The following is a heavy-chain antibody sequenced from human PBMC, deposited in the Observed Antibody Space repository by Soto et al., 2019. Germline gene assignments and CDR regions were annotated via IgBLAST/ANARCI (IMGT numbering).Heavy chain of an antibody. CDR3: ARGRGGIWSFAHFDI. CDR2: IYFSGST. J-gene: IGHJ3*02. D-gene: IGHD6-13*01. Sequence: SEPLSLTCTISGRSINNYYWSWTRQSPGKGLEWIGYIYFSGSTNYNPSLKSRVTISVDTSKSQFSLRLSSMTTADTAVYYCARGRGGIWSFAHFDIWGQGTMVTVSS. V-gene: IGHV4-59*01. CDR1: GRSINNYY.